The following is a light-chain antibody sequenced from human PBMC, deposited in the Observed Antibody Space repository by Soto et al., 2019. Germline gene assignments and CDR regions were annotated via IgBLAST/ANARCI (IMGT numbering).Light chain of an antibody. J-gene: IGKJ1*01. V-gene: IGKV3-11*01. CDR1: QSVSTY. Sequence: EIVLTQSPATLSLSPGERATLSCRASQSVSTYLAWYQQRSGQAPRLLIYDASNRATGIPARFSGSGSGTDFTITISSLALEDFAVYYCQQRGNWPPTFGQGTQVEIK. CDR2: DAS. CDR3: QQRGNWPPT.